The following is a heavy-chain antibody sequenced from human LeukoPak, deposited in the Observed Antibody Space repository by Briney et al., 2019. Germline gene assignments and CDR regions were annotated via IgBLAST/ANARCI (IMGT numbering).Heavy chain of an antibody. Sequence: GGSLRLSCAASGSTFTTYYFNWVRQAPGKGLEWVSYISRNGDIIYYADSVKGRFTISRDNAKNSVYLQMNSLRVEDSAVYYCARDGWLRGQGTLVTVSS. CDR3: ARDGWL. CDR2: ISRNGDII. D-gene: IGHD5-12*01. CDR1: GSTFTTYY. V-gene: IGHV3-48*01. J-gene: IGHJ4*02.